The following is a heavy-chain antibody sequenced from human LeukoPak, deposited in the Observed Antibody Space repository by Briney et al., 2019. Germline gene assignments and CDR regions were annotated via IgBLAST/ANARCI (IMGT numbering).Heavy chain of an antibody. J-gene: IGHJ4*02. CDR3: ARGVPKPYIAAAGALGY. V-gene: IGHV4-34*01. Sequence: SETLSLTCAVYGGSFSGYYWSWIRQPPGKGLEWIGEINHSGSTNYNPSLKSRVTISVDTSKNQSSLKLSSVTAADTAVYYCARGVPKPYIAAAGALGYWGQGTLVTVSS. CDR2: INHSGST. D-gene: IGHD6-13*01. CDR1: GGSFSGYY.